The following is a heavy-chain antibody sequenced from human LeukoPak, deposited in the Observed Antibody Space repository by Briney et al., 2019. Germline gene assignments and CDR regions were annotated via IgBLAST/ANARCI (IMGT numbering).Heavy chain of an antibody. Sequence: GESLKISCKGSGYSFTSYWTSWVRQMPGKGLEWMGRIDPSDSYINYSPSFQGHVTISADKSISTAYLQWSSLKASGTAMYYCARQRFDYGYGMDVWGQGTTVTVSS. D-gene: IGHD3-16*01. J-gene: IGHJ6*02. CDR1: GYSFTSYW. CDR3: ARQRFDYGYGMDV. CDR2: IDPSDSYI. V-gene: IGHV5-10-1*01.